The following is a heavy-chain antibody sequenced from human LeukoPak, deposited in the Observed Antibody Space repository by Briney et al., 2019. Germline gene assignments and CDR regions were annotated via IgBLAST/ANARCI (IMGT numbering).Heavy chain of an antibody. V-gene: IGHV3-48*01. D-gene: IGHD3-22*01. CDR1: RFTFRSHS. CDR3: ARDEYYDSSGYTS. Sequence: GGGLRPSCAAPRFTFRSHSMTRVRPAPGKGVGWRSYISSSGSTIYYADSVKGRFTISRDNAKNSLYLQMNSLRAEDTAVYYCARDEYYDSSGYTSWGQGTLVTVSS. J-gene: IGHJ4*02. CDR2: ISSSGSTI.